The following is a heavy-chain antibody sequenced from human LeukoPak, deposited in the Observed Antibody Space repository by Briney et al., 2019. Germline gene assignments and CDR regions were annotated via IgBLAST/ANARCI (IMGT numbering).Heavy chain of an antibody. CDR1: GITFTNAW. D-gene: IGHD1-1*01. V-gene: IGHV3-15*01. CDR2: IKNKSDGGTA. CDR3: ATAPGNWAWAPLDY. J-gene: IGHJ4*02. Sequence: GGSLRLSCAVSGITFTNAWMNWVRQAPGKGLEWVGRIKNKSDGGTADFAASVKGRFTMSRDDSKNTVYLQMNSLKTEDTAVYYCATAPGNWAWAPLDYWGRGTLVTVSS.